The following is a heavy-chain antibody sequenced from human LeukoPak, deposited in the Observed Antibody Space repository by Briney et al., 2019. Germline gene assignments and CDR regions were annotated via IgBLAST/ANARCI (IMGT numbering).Heavy chain of an antibody. CDR3: AKIWSGYYSDDNY. Sequence: PGGSLRLSCAASGFTFSDYYMSWIRQAPGKGLEWVSYISSSGSTIYYADSVKGRFTISRDNAKNSLYLQMNSLRAEDTAVYYCAKIWSGYYSDDNYWGQGTLVTVSS. V-gene: IGHV3-11*04. J-gene: IGHJ4*02. D-gene: IGHD3-3*01. CDR1: GFTFSDYY. CDR2: ISSSGSTI.